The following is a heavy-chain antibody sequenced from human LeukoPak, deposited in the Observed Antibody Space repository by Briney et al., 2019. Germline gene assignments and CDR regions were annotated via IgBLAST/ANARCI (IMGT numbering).Heavy chain of an antibody. CDR2: IIPIFGTA. Sequence: SVKVSCKAPGGTFSSYAISWVRQAPGQGLEWMGGIIPIFGTANYAQKFQGRVTITADESTSTAYMELSSLRSEDTAVYYCARAASIVATIGTFGYWGQGTLVTVSS. D-gene: IGHD5-12*01. CDR3: ARAASIVATIGTFGY. V-gene: IGHV1-69*13. J-gene: IGHJ4*02. CDR1: GGTFSSYA.